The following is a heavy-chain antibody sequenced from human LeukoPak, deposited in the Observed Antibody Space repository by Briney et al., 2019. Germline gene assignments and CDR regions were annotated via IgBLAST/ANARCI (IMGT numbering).Heavy chain of an antibody. V-gene: IGHV1-18*01. CDR3: ARSALYSTKSDYYFES. J-gene: IGHJ4*02. CDR1: GYTFTSYG. CDR2: ISAYNGNT. D-gene: IGHD2-2*01. Sequence: GASVKVSCKASGYTFTSYGISWVRQAPGQGLEWMGWISAYNGNTNYAQKLQDRVTITRDTSLSTAHMELSSLRSEDTAMYYCARSALYSTKSDYYFESWGQGTLVTVSS.